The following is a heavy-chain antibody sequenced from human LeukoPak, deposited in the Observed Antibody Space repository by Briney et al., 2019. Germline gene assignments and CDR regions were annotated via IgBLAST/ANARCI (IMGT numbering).Heavy chain of an antibody. CDR2: ISGSGGST. CDR1: GFTVSSNY. D-gene: IGHD6-19*01. V-gene: IGHV3-23*01. CDR3: ARRSGWFDY. J-gene: IGHJ4*02. Sequence: GGSLRLSCAASGFTVSSNYVSWVRQAPGKGLEWVSAISGSGGSTYYADSVKGRFTISRDNSKNTLYLQMNSLRAEDTAVYYCARRSGWFDYWGQGTLVTVSS.